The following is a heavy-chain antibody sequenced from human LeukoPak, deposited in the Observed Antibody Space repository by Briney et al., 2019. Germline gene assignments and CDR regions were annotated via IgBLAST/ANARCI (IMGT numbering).Heavy chain of an antibody. CDR1: GFTFTTSW. CDR2: IKQDGSAR. V-gene: IGHV3-7*01. J-gene: IGHJ5*02. Sequence: PGGSLRLSCAASGFTFTTSWMHWVRQAPGKGLEWLANIKQDGSARNYVDSVKGRFTISRDNAKNSLYLQMDSLRVEDTAIYYCASLKKKSWGQGTLVTVSS. CDR3: ASLKKKS.